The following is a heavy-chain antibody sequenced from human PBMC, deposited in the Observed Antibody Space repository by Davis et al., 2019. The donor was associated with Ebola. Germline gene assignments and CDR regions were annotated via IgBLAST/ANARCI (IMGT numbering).Heavy chain of an antibody. CDR1: GYSFTNYW. J-gene: IGHJ4*02. Sequence: GESLKISCKGSGYSFTNYWFGWVRQMPGKGLEWMGIIYPDDSDTIYSPSFQGQVTISVDKAISTAYLQWSSLKASDTAMYYCARQGLGLCSTTSCPPDYWGQGTLVTVSS. CDR2: IYPDDSDT. D-gene: IGHD2-2*01. CDR3: ARQGLGLCSTTSCPPDY. V-gene: IGHV5-51*01.